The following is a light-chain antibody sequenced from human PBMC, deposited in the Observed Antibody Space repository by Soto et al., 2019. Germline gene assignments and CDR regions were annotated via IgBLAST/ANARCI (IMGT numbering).Light chain of an antibody. CDR1: SSNIGKNY. V-gene: IGLV1-51*01. J-gene: IGLJ1*01. Sequence: QSVLTQPPSVSAAPGQKVTISCSGSSSNIGKNYVSWYQQLPGTAPKLLIYDNNKRPSGIPDRFSGSKSGTSATLGITGLQTGDEADYYCGTWDSSLSAGEVFGTGTNATVL. CDR3: GTWDSSLSAGEV. CDR2: DNN.